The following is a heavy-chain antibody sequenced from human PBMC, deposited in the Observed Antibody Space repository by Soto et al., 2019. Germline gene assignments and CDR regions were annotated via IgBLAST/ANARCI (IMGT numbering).Heavy chain of an antibody. Sequence: SETLSLTCAVYGGSFSGYYWSWIRQPPGKGLEWIGEINHSGSTNYNPSLKSRVTISVDTSKNQFSLKLSSVTAADTAVYYCARANPSVQSFDPWGQGTLVTVSS. D-gene: IGHD1-1*01. CDR3: ARANPSVQSFDP. J-gene: IGHJ5*02. CDR2: INHSGST. V-gene: IGHV4-34*01. CDR1: GGSFSGYY.